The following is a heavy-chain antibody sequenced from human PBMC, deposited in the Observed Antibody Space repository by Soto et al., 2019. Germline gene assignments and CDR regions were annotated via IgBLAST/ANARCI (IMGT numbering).Heavy chain of an antibody. Sequence: LRLACAVVGYSFCSYGMHCFLQAPGKGLEWVSYISSSSSTIYYADSVKGRFTISRDNAKNSLYLQMNSLRAEDTAVYYCVREGFYYYYGMDVWGQGTTVTVSS. CDR3: VREGFYYYYGMDV. V-gene: IGHV3-48*01. CDR1: GYSFCSYG. CDR2: ISSSSSTI. J-gene: IGHJ6*02.